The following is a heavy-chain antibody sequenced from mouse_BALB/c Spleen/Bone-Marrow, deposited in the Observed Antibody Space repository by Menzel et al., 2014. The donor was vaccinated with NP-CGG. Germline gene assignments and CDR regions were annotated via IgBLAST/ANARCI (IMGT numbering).Heavy chain of an antibody. CDR1: GYTFTSYW. J-gene: IGHJ3*01. CDR3: ARDYFYSGNYEFVY. CDR2: IDPSDSET. V-gene: IGHV1-69*02. Sequence: QVQLQQPGVELVKPGAPVKLSCKAFGYTFTSYWMNWIKQRPGRGLEWIGRIDPSDSETHYNQKFKDKATLTVDKSSSTAYIHLSSLTSEDSAVYYCARDYFYSGNYEFVYWGQGTLVTVPA. D-gene: IGHD2-1*01.